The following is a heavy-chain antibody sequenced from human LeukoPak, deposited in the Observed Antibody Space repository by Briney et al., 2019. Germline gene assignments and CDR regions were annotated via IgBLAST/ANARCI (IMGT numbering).Heavy chain of an antibody. Sequence: GGSLRLSCAASGFTFGSYWMSWVRQAPGKGLEWVANIKQDGSEKYYVDSVKGRFTISRDNAKNSLYLQMNSLRAEDTAVYYCARELVVAASIDYWGQGTLVTVSS. CDR3: ARELVVAASIDY. V-gene: IGHV3-7*01. J-gene: IGHJ4*02. CDR2: IKQDGSEK. CDR1: GFTFGSYW. D-gene: IGHD2-15*01.